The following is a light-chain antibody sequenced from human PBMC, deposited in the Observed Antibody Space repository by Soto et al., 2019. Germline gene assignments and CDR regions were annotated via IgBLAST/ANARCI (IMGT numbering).Light chain of an antibody. J-gene: IGKJ5*01. CDR1: QSVSNY. Sequence: EIVLTQSPATLSLFPGERATLSCRSSQSVSNYLAWYQQRPCQAPGLLIYDPSNRTTGIPARFSGSGSWTDFTLTISSLEPEDFAVYYGQQRSSWPPISFGQGTRLEIK. CDR3: QQRSSWPPIS. V-gene: IGKV3-11*01. CDR2: DPS.